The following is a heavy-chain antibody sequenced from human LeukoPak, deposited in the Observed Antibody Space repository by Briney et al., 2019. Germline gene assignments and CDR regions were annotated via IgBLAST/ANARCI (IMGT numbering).Heavy chain of an antibody. D-gene: IGHD3-22*01. CDR2: ISYDGSNK. J-gene: IGHJ4*02. V-gene: IGHV3-30*04. Sequence: PGRSLRLSCAASGFTFSSYAMHWVRQAPGKGLEWVAVISYDGSNKYYADSVKGLFTISRDNFKNTLYLQMNSLRAEDTGVYYCARESSMIVEKYYFDYWGQPTLVTVYS. CDR3: ARESSMIVEKYYFDY. CDR1: GFTFSSYA.